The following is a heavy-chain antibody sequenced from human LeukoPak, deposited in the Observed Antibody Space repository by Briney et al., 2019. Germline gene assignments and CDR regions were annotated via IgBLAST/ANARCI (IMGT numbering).Heavy chain of an antibody. V-gene: IGHV1-24*01. CDR2: FDPEDGET. D-gene: IGHD5-24*01. Sequence: AASVKVSCTVSGYTLTELSMHWVRQAPGKGLEWMGGFDPEDGETIYAQKFQGRVTMTEDTSTDTAYMELSSLRSEDTAVYYCATNRMATAGAFDIWGQGTMVTVSS. J-gene: IGHJ3*02. CDR1: GYTLTELS. CDR3: ATNRMATAGAFDI.